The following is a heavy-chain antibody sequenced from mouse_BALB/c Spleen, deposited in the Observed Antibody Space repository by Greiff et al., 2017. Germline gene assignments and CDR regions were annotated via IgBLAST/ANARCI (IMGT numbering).Heavy chain of an antibody. CDR1: GFSLTSYG. V-gene: IGHV2-9*02. J-gene: IGHJ3*01. CDR2: IWAGGST. CDR3: ARDNWDWFAY. D-gene: IGHD4-1*02. Sequence: VQLVESGPGLVAPSQSLSITCTVSGFSLTSYGVHWVRQPPGKGLEWLGVIWAGGSTNYNSALMSRLSISKDNSKSQVFLKMNSLQTDDTAMYYCARDNWDWFAYWGQGTLVTVSA.